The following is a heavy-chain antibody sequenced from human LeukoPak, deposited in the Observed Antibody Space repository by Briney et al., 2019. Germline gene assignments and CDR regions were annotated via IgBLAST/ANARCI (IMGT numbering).Heavy chain of an antibody. CDR1: GYSFTSHL. J-gene: IGHJ4*02. CDR2: INPSAGDT. D-gene: IGHD1-26*01. V-gene: IGHV1-46*01. CDR3: AREVGGFDY. Sequence: GASVKVSCKASGYSFTSHLMHWVRQAPGQGLEWMGVINPSAGDTLYGQNFQGRVTMTRDTSTTTVYMELGGLTSEDTADYYSAREVGGFDYWGQGTLVTVSS.